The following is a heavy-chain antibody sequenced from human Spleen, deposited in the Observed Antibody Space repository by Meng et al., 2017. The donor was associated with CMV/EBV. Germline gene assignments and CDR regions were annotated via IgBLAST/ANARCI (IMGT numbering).Heavy chain of an antibody. CDR1: GFTLSNYW. V-gene: IGHV3-7*01. CDR2: IKQDGSEK. J-gene: IGHJ5*02. D-gene: IGHD2-2*01. Sequence: GGSLRLSCAASGFTLSNYWMTWVRQAPGKGLEWVANIKQDGSEKYYVGSVKGRFTISRDNAKNSLYLQMNSLRAEDTAVYYCARAGISTSSMYNWFDPWGQGTLVTVSS. CDR3: ARAGISTSSMYNWFDP.